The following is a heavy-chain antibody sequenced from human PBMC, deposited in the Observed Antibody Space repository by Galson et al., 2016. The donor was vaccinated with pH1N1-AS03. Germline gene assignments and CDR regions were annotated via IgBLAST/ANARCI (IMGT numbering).Heavy chain of an antibody. V-gene: IGHV3-23*01. CDR3: EGSDF. Sequence: SLRLSCAASGFTFSSYDMSWARQAPGKGLEWVSTIKGAGSGTFYAESVKGRFTISRDNSKATLYLQTSRLRADDTAVYYCEGSDFWGHGTLVTVSS. CDR1: GFTFSSYD. CDR2: IKGAGSGT. J-gene: IGHJ5*01.